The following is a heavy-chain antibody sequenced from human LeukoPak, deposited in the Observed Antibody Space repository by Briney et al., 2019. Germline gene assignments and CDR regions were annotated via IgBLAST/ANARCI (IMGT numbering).Heavy chain of an antibody. CDR2: IYSGGSI. V-gene: IGHV3-66*01. D-gene: IGHD2-2*01. J-gene: IGHJ3*02. CDR3: ARAIVDCSSTSCYAFDI. Sequence: PGGSLRLSCAASGFTVSSNYMSWVRKAPGKGLEWVSVIYSGGSIYYADSVKGRFTISRDNSKNTLYLQMNSLRAEDTAVYYCARAIVDCSSTSCYAFDIWGQGTMVTVSS. CDR1: GFTVSSNY.